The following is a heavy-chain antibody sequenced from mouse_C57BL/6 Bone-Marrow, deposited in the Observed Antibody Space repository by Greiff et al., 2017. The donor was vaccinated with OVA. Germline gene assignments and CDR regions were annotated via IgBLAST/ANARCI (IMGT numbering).Heavy chain of an antibody. D-gene: IGHD1-1*01. CDR3: ARSTVVAEGYFDV. Sequence: EVQLVESGGGLVQPGGSLKLSCAASGFTFSDYGMAWVRQAPRKGPEWVAFISNLAYSIYYADTVTGRFTISRENAKNTLYLEMSSLRSEDTAMYYCARSTVVAEGYFDVWGTGTTVTVSS. CDR2: ISNLAYSI. CDR1: GFTFSDYG. V-gene: IGHV5-15*01. J-gene: IGHJ1*03.